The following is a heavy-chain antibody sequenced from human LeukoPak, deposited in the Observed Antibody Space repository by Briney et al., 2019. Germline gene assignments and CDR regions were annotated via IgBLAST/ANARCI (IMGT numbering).Heavy chain of an antibody. Sequence: GGSLRLSCAASGFTFSSYAMSWVRQAPGKGLEWASAISGSGGSTYYADSVKGRFTISRDNSKNTLYLQMNSLRAEDTAVYYCAKSPGGGVNRGGYAGHWGQGTLVTVSS. J-gene: IGHJ4*02. V-gene: IGHV3-23*01. D-gene: IGHD5-18*01. CDR3: AKSPGGGVNRGGYAGH. CDR2: ISGSGGST. CDR1: GFTFSSYA.